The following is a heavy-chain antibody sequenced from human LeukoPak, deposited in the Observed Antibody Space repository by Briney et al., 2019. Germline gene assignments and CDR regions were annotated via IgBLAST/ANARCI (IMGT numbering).Heavy chain of an antibody. J-gene: IGHJ4*02. CDR1: GFTFSSYA. D-gene: IGHD3-10*01. CDR3: SRDPARYNSGSNYFYY. CDR2: IPFDGSSK. Sequence: GRSLRLSCADSGFTFSSYAVHWVRQAPGEGLEWVAQIPFDGSSKNHADSVKGRFTISRDNSKNTVYLQMNSLRAEDTAVYYWSRDPARYNSGSNYFYYWGQGTLVTVSS. V-gene: IGHV3-30*04.